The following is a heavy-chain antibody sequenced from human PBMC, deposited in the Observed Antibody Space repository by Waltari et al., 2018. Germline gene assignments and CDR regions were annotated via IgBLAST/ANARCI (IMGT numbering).Heavy chain of an antibody. V-gene: IGHV4-39*07. CDR3: ARERLLWFGEADY. Sequence: QLQLQESGPGLVKPSETLSLTCTVSGGSISSSSYYWGWIRQPPGKGLELIGSSYYSGSTYYNPSLKSRVTISVDTSKNQFSLKLSSVTAADTAVYYCARERLLWFGEADYWGQGTLVTVSS. CDR1: GGSISSSSYY. D-gene: IGHD3-10*01. J-gene: IGHJ4*02. CDR2: SYYSGST.